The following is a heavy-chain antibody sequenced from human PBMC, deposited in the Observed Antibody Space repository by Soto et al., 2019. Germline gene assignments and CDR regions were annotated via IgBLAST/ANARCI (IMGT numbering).Heavy chain of an antibody. Sequence: SETLSLTCTVSGGSISSYYWSWIRQPPGKGLEWIGYIYYSGSTNYNPSLQSRATISVDTSKNQFSLKLSSVTAADTAVYYCARSVRGYSYGLGDYYYYMDVWGKGTTVTVSS. CDR1: GGSISSYY. D-gene: IGHD5-18*01. J-gene: IGHJ6*03. CDR2: IYYSGST. CDR3: ARSVRGYSYGLGDYYYYMDV. V-gene: IGHV4-59*01.